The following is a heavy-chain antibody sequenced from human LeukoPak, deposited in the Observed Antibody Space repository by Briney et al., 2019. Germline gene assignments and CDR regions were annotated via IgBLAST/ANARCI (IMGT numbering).Heavy chain of an antibody. D-gene: IGHD2-2*01. V-gene: IGHV3-15*01. Sequence: GGSLRLSCGASGFTFTNTWMSWVRQAPGKGLEWVGRIKKKDDGETADYSAPVKGRFTISRDDSKNTLDLQMNSMKTEDTAVYYCTSHPRQIGAADIWGQGTLVTVSS. J-gene: IGHJ4*02. CDR1: GFTFTNTW. CDR3: TSHPRQIGAADI. CDR2: IKKKDDGETA.